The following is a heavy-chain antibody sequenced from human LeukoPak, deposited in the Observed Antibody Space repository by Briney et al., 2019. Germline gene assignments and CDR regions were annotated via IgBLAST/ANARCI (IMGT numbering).Heavy chain of an antibody. CDR2: ISWNSGSI. Sequence: GGSLRLSCAASGLTFDDYAMHWVRQAPGKGLEWVSGISWNSGSIGYADSVKGRFTISRDNAKNSLYLQMNSLRAEDTALYYCAKGWYYYDSSGTPYFDYWGQGTLVTVSS. V-gene: IGHV3-9*01. D-gene: IGHD3-22*01. CDR1: GLTFDDYA. J-gene: IGHJ4*02. CDR3: AKGWYYYDSSGTPYFDY.